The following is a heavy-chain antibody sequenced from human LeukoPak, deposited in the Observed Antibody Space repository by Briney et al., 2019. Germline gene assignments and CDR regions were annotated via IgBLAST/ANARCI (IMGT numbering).Heavy chain of an antibody. Sequence: SVKVSCKASGGTFGSQAISWVRQAPRQGLEWMGGIIPIFGTANYAQKFQGRVTITADESTSTAYMELSSLRSEDTAVYYCARGLQTAAAALWGQGTLVTVSS. CDR2: IIPIFGTA. V-gene: IGHV1-69*13. D-gene: IGHD6-13*01. CDR1: GGTFGSQA. CDR3: ARGLQTAAAAL. J-gene: IGHJ4*02.